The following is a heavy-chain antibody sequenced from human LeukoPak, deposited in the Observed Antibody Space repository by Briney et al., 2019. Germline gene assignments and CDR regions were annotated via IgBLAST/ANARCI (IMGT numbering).Heavy chain of an antibody. CDR2: IYPGDSDT. V-gene: IGHV5-51*01. CDR1: GYSFTNYW. Sequence: GESLKISCKGSGYSFTNYWIGWVRQMPGKGLEWMGIIYPGDSDTRYSPSFQGQVTISADKSINTAYLQWSSLKASDTAMYYCAKHTSYNWFDPWGQGTLVTVSS. CDR3: AKHTSYNWFDP. J-gene: IGHJ5*02.